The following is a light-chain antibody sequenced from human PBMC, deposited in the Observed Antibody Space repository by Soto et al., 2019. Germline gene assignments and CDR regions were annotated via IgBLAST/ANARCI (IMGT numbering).Light chain of an antibody. J-gene: IGLJ1*01. CDR1: SSNIGAGYD. CDR2: GNS. CDR3: QSYDSSLSGSYV. V-gene: IGLV1-40*01. Sequence: QPVLTQPPSVSGAPGQRVTTSCTGSSSNIGAGYDVHWYQQLPGTAPKLLIYGNSNRPSGVPDRFSGSKSGTSASLAITGLQAEDEADYYCQSYDSSLSGSYVFGTGTKLTVL.